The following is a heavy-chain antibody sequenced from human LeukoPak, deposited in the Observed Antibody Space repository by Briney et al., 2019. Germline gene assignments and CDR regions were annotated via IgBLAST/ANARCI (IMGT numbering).Heavy chain of an antibody. CDR2: IYHSGST. CDR1: GGSISSGGYY. V-gene: IGHV4-30-2*01. J-gene: IGHJ3*02. CDR3: AREDILTGYNDAFDI. Sequence: SQTLSLTCTVSGGSISSGGYYWSWIRQPPGKGLEWIGYIYHSGSTYYNPSLKSRVTISVDRSKNQFSLKLSSVTAADTAVYYCAREDILTGYNDAFDIWGQGTMVTVSS. D-gene: IGHD3-9*01.